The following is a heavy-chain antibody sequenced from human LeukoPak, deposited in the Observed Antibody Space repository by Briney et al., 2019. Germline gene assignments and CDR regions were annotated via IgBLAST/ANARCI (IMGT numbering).Heavy chain of an antibody. CDR1: GFTFDDYA. J-gene: IGHJ3*02. V-gene: IGHV3-53*01. CDR2: IYNGRST. CDR3: ASGGMYSSGQAHGFDI. D-gene: IGHD6-19*01. Sequence: PGGSLRLSCAASGFTFDDYAMYWVRQAPGKGLEWVSVIYNGRSTKYADSVKGRFTISRDNSKNTLSLQMNSLRADDTAVYYCASGGMYSSGQAHGFDIWGQGTMVTVSS.